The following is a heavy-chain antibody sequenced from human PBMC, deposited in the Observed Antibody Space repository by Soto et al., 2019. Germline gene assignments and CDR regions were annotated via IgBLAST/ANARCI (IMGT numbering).Heavy chain of an antibody. CDR1: GLTFGDYA. CDR2: IRSKAYGGTT. V-gene: IGHV3-49*04. J-gene: IGHJ4*02. D-gene: IGHD3-10*01. Sequence: GGSLRLSCTASGLTFGDYAMSWVRQAPGKGLEWVGFIRSKAYGGTTEYAAYVKGRFTISRDDSKSIAYLQMNSLKTEDTAVYYCTRITVVRYFDSWGQGTLVTVSS. CDR3: TRITVVRYFDS.